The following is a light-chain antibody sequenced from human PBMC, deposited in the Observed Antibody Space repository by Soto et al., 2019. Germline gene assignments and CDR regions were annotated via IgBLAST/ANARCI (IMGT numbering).Light chain of an antibody. V-gene: IGKV1-5*03. CDR2: NAS. Sequence: DIQMTQSPSTLSASVGDRVTITCRASESISNFLAWYQQKPGKAPNLLIYNASSLESGVPSRFSGSGSGTEFTLTISSLQPDDFATYYCQPYNSYSRTFGQGTKVEIK. CDR1: ESISNF. CDR3: QPYNSYSRT. J-gene: IGKJ1*01.